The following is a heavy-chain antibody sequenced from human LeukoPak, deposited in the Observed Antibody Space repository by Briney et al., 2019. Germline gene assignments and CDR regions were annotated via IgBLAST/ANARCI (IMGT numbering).Heavy chain of an antibody. V-gene: IGHV3-30*02. CDR1: GFTFSSYG. D-gene: IGHD3-22*01. Sequence: GGSLRLSCAASGFTFSSYGMHWVRQAPGKGREWVAFIRYDGSNKYYADSVKGRFTISRDNSKNTLYLQMNSLRAEDTAVYYCAKDVVDYYDSSGYYYDDYWGQGTLVTVSS. CDR2: IRYDGSNK. CDR3: AKDVVDYYDSSGYYYDDY. J-gene: IGHJ4*02.